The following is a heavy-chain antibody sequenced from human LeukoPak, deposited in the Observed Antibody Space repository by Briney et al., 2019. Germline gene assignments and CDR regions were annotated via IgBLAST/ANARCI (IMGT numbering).Heavy chain of an antibody. CDR2: IYPGDSDT. D-gene: IGHD2-2*01. CDR3: ARVESYCSSTSCSSPRGWFDP. Sequence: GGSLKISCKGSGYSFTSYWIGWVRQMPGKGLEWMGIIYPGDSDTRYSPSFQGQVTISADKSISTAYLQWSSLKASDTAMYYCARVESYCSSTSCSSPRGWFDPWGQGTLVTVSS. V-gene: IGHV5-51*01. CDR1: GYSFTSYW. J-gene: IGHJ5*02.